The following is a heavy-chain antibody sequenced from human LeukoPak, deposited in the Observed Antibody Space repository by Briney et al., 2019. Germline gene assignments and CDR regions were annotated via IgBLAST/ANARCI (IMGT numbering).Heavy chain of an antibody. CDR3: ARGARGGSYRIDAFDI. V-gene: IGHV1-69*01. CDR2: IIPIIGTA. D-gene: IGHD1-26*01. Sequence: GSSVKVSCKASGGTFSSYAISWVRQAPGQGLEWMGGIIPIIGTANYAQKFQGRVTITADESTSTAYMELSSLRSEDTAVYYCARGARGGSYRIDAFDIWGQGTMVTVSS. CDR1: GGTFSSYA. J-gene: IGHJ3*02.